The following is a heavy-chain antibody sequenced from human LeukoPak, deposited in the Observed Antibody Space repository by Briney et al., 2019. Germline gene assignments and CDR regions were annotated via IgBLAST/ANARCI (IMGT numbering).Heavy chain of an antibody. V-gene: IGHV3-30*18. J-gene: IGHJ4*02. CDR3: AKGPLRGTAAAIDY. D-gene: IGHD2-2*01. Sequence: GGSLRLSCAASGFTFNNYGMHWVRQAPGKGLEWVAVISYDGRNKHYPDSVKGRFTISRDTSTDTLWLQMDSLRTEGTAVYYCAKGPLRGTAAAIDYWGQGTLVTVSS. CDR2: ISYDGRNK. CDR1: GFTFNNYG.